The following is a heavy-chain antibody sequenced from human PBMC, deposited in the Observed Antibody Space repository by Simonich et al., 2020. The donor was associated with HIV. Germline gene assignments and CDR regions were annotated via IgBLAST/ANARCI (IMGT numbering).Heavy chain of an antibody. V-gene: IGHV3-21*01. CDR1: GFTFSSYS. CDR3: ARDGRKGSSTSCSDY. CDR2: ISSSSSYI. D-gene: IGHD2-2*01. Sequence: EVQLVESGGGLVKPGGSLRLSCAASGFTFSSYSMNWVRQAPGKGLEWVSFISSSSSYIYYEDSGKGRFTISRDKAKNSRDRQMNSLRAEDTAVYYCARDGRKGSSTSCSDYWGQGTLVTVSS. J-gene: IGHJ4*02.